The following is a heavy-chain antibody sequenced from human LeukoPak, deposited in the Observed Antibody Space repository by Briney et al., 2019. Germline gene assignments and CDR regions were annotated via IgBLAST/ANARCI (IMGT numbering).Heavy chain of an antibody. D-gene: IGHD2-21*01. J-gene: IGHJ3*02. CDR2: TYYRSKWYN. CDR1: GDSVSSDSAA. Sequence: SQTLSLTCAISGDSVSSDSAAWNWVRQSPSRGLEWLGRTYYRSKWYNDYAVSVKSRITINPDTSKNQFSLQLDSVTPEDTAVYYCCHSLSGRTGAFDIWGRGTVVTVSS. V-gene: IGHV6-1*01. CDR3: CHSLSGRTGAFDI.